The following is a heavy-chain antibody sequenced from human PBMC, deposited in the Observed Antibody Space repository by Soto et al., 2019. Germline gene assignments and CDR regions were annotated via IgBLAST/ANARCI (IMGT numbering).Heavy chain of an antibody. CDR2: IYHSGTT. J-gene: IGHJ4*02. Sequence: SETMSVTCTVSGDSISSDVWSWIRQPPGKGLEWIGYIYHSGTTYHNPSLKSRVTIPVDRSKNQFSLKLSSVTAADTAVYYCARGQVVAAQHWGQGTLVTVSS. CDR3: ARGQVVAAQH. V-gene: IGHV4-59*12. D-gene: IGHD2-15*01. CDR1: GDSISSDV.